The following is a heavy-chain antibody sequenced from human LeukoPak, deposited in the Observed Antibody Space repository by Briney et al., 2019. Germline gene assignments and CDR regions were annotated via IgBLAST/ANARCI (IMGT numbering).Heavy chain of an antibody. D-gene: IGHD3-22*01. V-gene: IGHV3-33*01. CDR2: IRYDGSNK. Sequence: GGSLRLSCAASGFTFSSYGMHWVRQAPGKGLEWVAVIRYDGSNKYYADSVKGRFTISRDNSKNTLYLQMNSLRAEDTAVYYCARDSYDSSGYYISRYYYYYMDVWGKGTTVTVSS. J-gene: IGHJ6*03. CDR3: ARDSYDSSGYYISRYYYYYMDV. CDR1: GFTFSSYG.